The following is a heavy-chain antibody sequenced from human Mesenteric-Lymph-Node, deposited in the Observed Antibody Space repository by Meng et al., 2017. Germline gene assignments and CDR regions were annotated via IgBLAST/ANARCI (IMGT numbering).Heavy chain of an antibody. Sequence: GGSLRLSCAASGFTFDDYAMHWVRQAPGKGLEWVSGISWNSGSIGYADSVKGRFTISRDNAKNSLYLQMNSLRAEDTALYYCAKDMKYVWGSYRSGFDYWGQGTLVTVSS. D-gene: IGHD3-16*02. CDR2: ISWNSGSI. CDR3: AKDMKYVWGSYRSGFDY. V-gene: IGHV3-9*01. CDR1: GFTFDDYA. J-gene: IGHJ4*02.